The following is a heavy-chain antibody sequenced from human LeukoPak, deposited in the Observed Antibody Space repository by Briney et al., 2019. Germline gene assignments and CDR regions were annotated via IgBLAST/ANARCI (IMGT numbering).Heavy chain of an antibody. CDR1: GFTFSSYG. V-gene: IGHV3-23*01. CDR2: ISGSGGST. J-gene: IGHJ4*02. Sequence: GGSLRLSCAASGFTFSSYGMHWVRQAPGKGLEWVSAISGSGGSTYYADSVKGRFTISRDNSKNTLYLQMNSLRAEDTAVYYCAKDLDEVVVAAFDYWGQGTLVTVSS. CDR3: AKDLDEVVVAAFDY. D-gene: IGHD2-15*01.